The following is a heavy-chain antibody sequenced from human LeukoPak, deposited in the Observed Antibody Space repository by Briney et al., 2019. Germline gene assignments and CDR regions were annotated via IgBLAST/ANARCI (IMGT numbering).Heavy chain of an antibody. Sequence: PSETQSLTCTVSGGSISSGDYYWSWIRQPPGKGLEWIGYIYYSGSTYYNPSLKSRVTISVDTSKNQFSLKLSSVTAADTAVYYCARVQQQLNFDYWGQGTLVTVSS. CDR1: GGSISSGDYY. CDR3: ARVQQQLNFDY. D-gene: IGHD6-13*01. V-gene: IGHV4-30-4*01. J-gene: IGHJ4*02. CDR2: IYYSGST.